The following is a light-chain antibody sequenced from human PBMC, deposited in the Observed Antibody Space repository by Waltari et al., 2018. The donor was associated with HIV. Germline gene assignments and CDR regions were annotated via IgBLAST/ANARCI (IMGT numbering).Light chain of an antibody. CDR2: SDN. Sequence: SVLTQPPSASGTPGQWVTSSCSGSNSNIRSRSVNLYQQLPGTAPKLLIYSDNQRPSGVPDRLSGSKSGTSASLAISGLQSEDEADYYCSTWDDSLNGRVFGGGTKLTVL. V-gene: IGLV1-44*01. CDR1: NSNIRSRS. J-gene: IGLJ3*02. CDR3: STWDDSLNGRV.